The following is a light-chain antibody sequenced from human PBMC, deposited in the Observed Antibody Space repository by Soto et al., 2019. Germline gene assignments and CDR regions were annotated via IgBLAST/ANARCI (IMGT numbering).Light chain of an antibody. J-gene: IGLJ2*01. CDR1: SSNIGKNF. V-gene: IGLV1-51*02. CDR2: ENN. Sequence: QSVLTQPPSVSAAPGQKVTISCSGSSSNIGKNFVSWYQQFPGTAPKVLIYENNKRLSGIPDRFSGSKSGTSVTLGITGLQTGDEAFYYCASWDGSLYGVVFGGGTKLTVL. CDR3: ASWDGSLYGVV.